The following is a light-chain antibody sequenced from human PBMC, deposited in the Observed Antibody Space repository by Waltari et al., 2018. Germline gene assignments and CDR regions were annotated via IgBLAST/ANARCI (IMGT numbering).Light chain of an antibody. V-gene: IGKV1-5*03. CDR1: QDIRSW. J-gene: IGKJ1*01. CDR2: KAS. CDR3: QQYDAYSRT. Sequence: DIQMTQSPSTLSASVGDRITITCRASQDIRSWVAWYQQKPGKGPELLIYKASTLHGGVPSRFSGSGSGTEFTFTISSLQPDDFATYYCQQYDAYSRTFGQGTKVEVK.